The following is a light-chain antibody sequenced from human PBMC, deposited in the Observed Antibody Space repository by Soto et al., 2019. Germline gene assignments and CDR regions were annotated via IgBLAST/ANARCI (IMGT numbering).Light chain of an antibody. Sequence: DIQMTQSPSTLSASVGDRVTITCRASQSISSWLAWFQQKPGKALKLLIYKASSLQSGVPSRFSGSESGTEFNLTISSLQPDDFATCYCQQYNPYSSTLGQGTKLEIK. V-gene: IGKV1-5*03. CDR2: KAS. CDR1: QSISSW. J-gene: IGKJ2*01. CDR3: QQYNPYSST.